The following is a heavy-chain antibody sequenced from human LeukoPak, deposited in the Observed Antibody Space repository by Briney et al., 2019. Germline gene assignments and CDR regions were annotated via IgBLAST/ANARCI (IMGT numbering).Heavy chain of an antibody. V-gene: IGHV3-23*01. CDR3: AKDLWAMIVVAVTFDY. Sequence: GGSLRRSCAASGFTFMSYAMSWVRQAPGKGLEGLSAISGSGGSTYYADSVKGRFTISRDNSKNTLYLQMNSLRAEDTAVYYCAKDLWAMIVVAVTFDYWGQGTLVTVSS. J-gene: IGHJ4*02. CDR1: GFTFMSYA. CDR2: ISGSGGST. D-gene: IGHD3-22*01.